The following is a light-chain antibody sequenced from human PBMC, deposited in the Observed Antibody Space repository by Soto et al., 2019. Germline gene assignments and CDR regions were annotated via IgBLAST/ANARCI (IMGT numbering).Light chain of an antibody. Sequence: QSALTQPASVSGSPCQSITISCTGTSSDVGGYNYVSWYQQYPGKAPKLIIYEVSNRPSGVSSRCSGSKSGNTASLTISGLQAEDEADYFCHSYTSSSTLVFGTGTKVTVL. CDR3: HSYTSSSTLV. J-gene: IGLJ1*01. V-gene: IGLV2-14*01. CDR1: SSDVGGYNY. CDR2: EVS.